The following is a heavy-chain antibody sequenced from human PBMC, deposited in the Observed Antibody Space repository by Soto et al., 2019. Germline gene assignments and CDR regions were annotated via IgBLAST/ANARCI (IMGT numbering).Heavy chain of an antibody. J-gene: IGHJ4*02. CDR2: INPNSGGT. V-gene: IGHV1-2*02. D-gene: IGHD3-9*01. CDR1: SYTFTGYS. Sequence: SVKASFRASSYTFTGYSMYWLRQTPGQGLEWMGWINPNSGGTNYAQKFQGRVTMTRDTSISTAYMELSRLRSDDTAVYYCARVKGILTGYSFDYWGQGTLVTVSS. CDR3: ARVKGILTGYSFDY.